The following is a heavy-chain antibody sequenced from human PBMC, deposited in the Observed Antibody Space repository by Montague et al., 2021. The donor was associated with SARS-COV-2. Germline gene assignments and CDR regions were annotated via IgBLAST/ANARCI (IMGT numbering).Heavy chain of an antibody. CDR3: TREGYQELRLDYYYCDMDV. J-gene: IGHJ6*02. Sequence: SETLSLTCAVYGGSFSGYYWCWIRQPPRPGLELVGEVNHSGSTNTNPSPKSRVRISVATSKNQIYLKLSSVTAADTAVYYCTREGYQELRLDYYYCDMDVWGQGTTVTVSS. CDR1: GGSFSGYY. V-gene: IGHV4-34*01. D-gene: IGHD1-7*01. CDR2: VNHSGST.